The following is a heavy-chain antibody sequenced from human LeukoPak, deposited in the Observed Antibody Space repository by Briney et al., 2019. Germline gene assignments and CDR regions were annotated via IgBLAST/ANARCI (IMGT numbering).Heavy chain of an antibody. J-gene: IGHJ3*02. D-gene: IGHD1-26*01. CDR2: INPDGTST. V-gene: IGHV3-74*01. Sequence: GGSLRLSCAASGFTFSNYWMHWVRQAPGKGLVWVSRINPDGTSTNYADSVKGRFTISRDNAKNTLYLQMNSLRAEDTAVYYCARESGSPLDAFDIWGQGTMVTVSS. CDR3: ARESGSPLDAFDI. CDR1: GFTFSNYW.